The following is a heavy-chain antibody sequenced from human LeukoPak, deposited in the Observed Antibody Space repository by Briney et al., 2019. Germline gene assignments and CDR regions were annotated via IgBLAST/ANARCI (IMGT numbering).Heavy chain of an antibody. J-gene: IGHJ4*02. D-gene: IGHD3-16*01. CDR1: GFTFISHL. V-gene: IGHV3-7*04. CDR2: KKQDGSEK. CDR3: ARGLPSVEYYFDY. Sequence: GGSLRLSFPASGFTFISHLMGWVRQAPGKGLEWVPNKKQDGSEKYYVDSVKGRFTISRDNAKNSLYLQMNSLRAEDTAVYYCARGLPSVEYYFDYWGQGTLVTVSS.